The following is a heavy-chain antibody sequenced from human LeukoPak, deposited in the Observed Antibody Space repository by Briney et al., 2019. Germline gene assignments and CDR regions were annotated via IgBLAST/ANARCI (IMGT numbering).Heavy chain of an antibody. V-gene: IGHV1-18*01. CDR3: ARDLADIVVVPTTDY. Sequence: ASVKVSCKPSGYTFTSYVISWVRQAPGQGLEWMGWISAYNGNTNYAQKLQGRVTMTTDTSTSTAYMELRSLRSDDTAVYYCARDLADIVVVPTTDYWGQGTLVTVSS. D-gene: IGHD2-2*01. CDR2: ISAYNGNT. J-gene: IGHJ4*02. CDR1: GYTFTSYV.